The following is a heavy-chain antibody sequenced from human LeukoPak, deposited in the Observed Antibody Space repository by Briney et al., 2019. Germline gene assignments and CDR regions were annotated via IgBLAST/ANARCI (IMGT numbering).Heavy chain of an antibody. CDR2: FDPNTGAT. Sequence: ASVKVSCKASGDILTGYYIHWVRQAPRQGLEWMGCFDPNTGATHYAQKFQGRVTMTRDTSIDTDFLELRSLISDDTALYYCAGYTVVRGLTLSAFDIWGQGTMVTVSS. CDR3: AGYTVVRGLTLSAFDI. J-gene: IGHJ3*02. V-gene: IGHV1-2*02. D-gene: IGHD3-10*01. CDR1: GDILTGYY.